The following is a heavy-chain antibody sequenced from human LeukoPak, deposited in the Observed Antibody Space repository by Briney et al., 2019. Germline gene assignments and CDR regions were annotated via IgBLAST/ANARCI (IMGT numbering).Heavy chain of an antibody. J-gene: IGHJ4*02. CDR1: GFTFDDYA. Sequence: GRSLRLSCAASGFTFDDYAMHWVRQAPGMGLEWVSGISWNSGSIGYADSVKGRFTISRDNAKNSLYLQMNSLRAEDTALYYCALSLYSSSWYGPFDYWGQGTLVTVSS. D-gene: IGHD6-13*01. V-gene: IGHV3-9*01. CDR3: ALSLYSSSWYGPFDY. CDR2: ISWNSGSI.